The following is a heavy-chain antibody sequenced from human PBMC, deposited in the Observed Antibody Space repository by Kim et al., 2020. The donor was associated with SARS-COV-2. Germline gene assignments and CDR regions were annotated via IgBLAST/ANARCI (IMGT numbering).Heavy chain of an antibody. Sequence: SETLSLTCAVYGGSFSGYYWSWIRQPPGKGLEWIGEINHSGSTNYNPSLKSRVTISVDTSKNQFSLKLSSVTAADTAVYYCARGWVVVAATRFSWFDPWGQGTLVTVSS. CDR1: GGSFSGYY. J-gene: IGHJ5*02. V-gene: IGHV4-34*01. D-gene: IGHD2-15*01. CDR3: ARGWVVVAATRFSWFDP. CDR2: INHSGST.